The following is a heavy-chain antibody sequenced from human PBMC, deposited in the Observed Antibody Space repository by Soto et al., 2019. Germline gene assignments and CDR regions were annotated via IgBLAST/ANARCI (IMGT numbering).Heavy chain of an antibody. D-gene: IGHD6-6*01. CDR3: ARDAFDSSSAFDI. J-gene: IGHJ3*02. CDR2: IKQDGSEK. Sequence: GGSLRLSCAASGFTFSSYWMSWVRQAPGKGLEWVANIKQDGSEKYYVDSVKGRFTISRDNAKNSLYLQMNSLRAEDTAVYYCARDAFDSSSAFDIWGQGTMVTVS. CDR1: GFTFSSYW. V-gene: IGHV3-7*01.